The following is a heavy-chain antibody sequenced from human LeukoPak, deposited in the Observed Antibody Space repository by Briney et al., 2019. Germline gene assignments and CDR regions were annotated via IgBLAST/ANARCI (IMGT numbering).Heavy chain of an antibody. D-gene: IGHD3-10*01. Sequence: SETLSLTCTVSGGSISSYYWSWIRQPPGKGLEWIGYIYTSGSTNYNPSLKSRVTISVDTSKNQFSLKLSSVTAADTAEYYCARHGEKYNWFDPWGQGTLVTVSS. CDR3: ARHGEKYNWFDP. CDR2: IYTSGST. J-gene: IGHJ5*02. V-gene: IGHV4-4*09. CDR1: GGSISSYY.